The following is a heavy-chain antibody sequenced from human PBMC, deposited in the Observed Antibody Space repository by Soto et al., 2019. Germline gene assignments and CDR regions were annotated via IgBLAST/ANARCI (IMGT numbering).Heavy chain of an antibody. J-gene: IGHJ6*02. V-gene: IGHV6-1*01. CDR1: GDSVASNSAA. CDR2: TYYRSKWYN. Sequence: AQTLSLTCVIAGDSVASNSAAWNWIRQSPSRGLEWLGRTYYRSKWYNDYAVSVKSRITINPDTSKNQFSLQLNSVTPEDTAVYYCARELSGWDLRGMDVWGQGTTVTVSS. D-gene: IGHD6-19*01. CDR3: ARELSGWDLRGMDV.